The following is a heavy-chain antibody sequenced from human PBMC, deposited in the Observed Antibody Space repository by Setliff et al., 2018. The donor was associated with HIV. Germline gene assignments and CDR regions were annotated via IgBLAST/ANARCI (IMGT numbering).Heavy chain of an antibody. CDR3: ARDGTPLPTGGGYPVGFYYYMDV. D-gene: IGHD3-22*01. J-gene: IGHJ6*03. Sequence: SETLSLTCAVYGGAFNDYYWNWIRQPPGEGLQWIGEINHSGNINYNPSLRSRVTMSVDTSKKQFSLNVTSVTAADTAVYYCARDGTPLPTGGGYPVGFYYYMDVWGRGTTVTVSS. V-gene: IGHV4-34*01. CDR1: GGAFNDYY. CDR2: INHSGNI.